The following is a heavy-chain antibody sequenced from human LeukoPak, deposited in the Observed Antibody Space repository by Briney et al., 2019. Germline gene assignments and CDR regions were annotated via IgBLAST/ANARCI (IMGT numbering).Heavy chain of an antibody. Sequence: PGGSLRLSCAASGFTFSSYAMSWVRQAPGKGLEWVSAISGSGGSTYYADSVKGRFTISRDNSKNTLYLQMNSLRAEDTAVYYCAKVVRTIVVVVAATLGVRVFDYWGQGTLVTVSS. CDR3: AKVVRTIVVVVAATLGVRVFDY. CDR1: GFTFSSYA. CDR2: ISGSGGST. D-gene: IGHD2-15*01. J-gene: IGHJ4*02. V-gene: IGHV3-23*01.